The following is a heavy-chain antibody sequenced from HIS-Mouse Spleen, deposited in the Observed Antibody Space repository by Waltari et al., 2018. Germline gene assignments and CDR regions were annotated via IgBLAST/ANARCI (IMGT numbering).Heavy chain of an antibody. J-gene: IGHJ3*02. CDR2: IWYDGSNK. V-gene: IGHV3-33*06. D-gene: IGHD6-13*01. CDR3: AKTYSSSWYDAFDI. Sequence: QVQLVESGGGVVQPGRSVGRACAACGFTLSSYGLPWVRQAPGKGLEWVAVIWYDGSNKYYADSVKGRFTISRDNSKNTLYLQMNSLRAEDTAVYYCAKTYSSSWYDAFDIWGQGTMVTVSS. CDR1: GFTLSSYG.